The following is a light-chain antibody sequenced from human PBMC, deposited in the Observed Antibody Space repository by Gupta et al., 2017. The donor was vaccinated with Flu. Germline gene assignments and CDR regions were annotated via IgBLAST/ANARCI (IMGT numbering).Light chain of an antibody. CDR1: RFNVDINY. CDR3: DTWDDGLRAMF. J-gene: IGLJ2*01. Sequence: AAPGQRVPISCPGSRFNVDINYVSWYQQFPGTAPPLLIFEHHLRPPWIPDRFSASKSGTSATLGITGRQTGDEATYYCDTWDDGLRAMFFGGGTRGTVL. V-gene: IGLV1-51*01. CDR2: EHH.